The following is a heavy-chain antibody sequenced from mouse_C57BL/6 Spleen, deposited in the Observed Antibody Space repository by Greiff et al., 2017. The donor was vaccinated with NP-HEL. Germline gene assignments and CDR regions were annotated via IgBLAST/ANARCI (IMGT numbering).Heavy chain of an antibody. CDR1: GYTFTSYW. J-gene: IGHJ3*01. Sequence: QVQLKESGAELVKPGASVKLSCKASGYTFTSYWMHWVKQRPGQGLEWIGMIHPNSGSTNYNEKFKSKATLTVDKSSSTAYMQLSSLTSEDSAVYYCARNGYFAYWGQGTLVTVSA. V-gene: IGHV1-64*01. CDR3: ARNGYFAY. D-gene: IGHD2-2*01. CDR2: IHPNSGST.